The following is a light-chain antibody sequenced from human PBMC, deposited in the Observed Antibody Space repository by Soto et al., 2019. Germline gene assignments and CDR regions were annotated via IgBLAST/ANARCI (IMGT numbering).Light chain of an antibody. CDR3: TSYTSSSTYV. V-gene: IGLV2-14*01. J-gene: IGLJ1*01. Sequence: QSALTQPASVSGSPGQSITISCTGTSSAVGGDNYVSWYQQHPGRAPKLMIYEVSNRPSGVSNRFSGSKSGTTASLTISGLQTEDEAEYYCTSYTSSSTYVFGTGTKLTVL. CDR2: EVS. CDR1: SSAVGGDNY.